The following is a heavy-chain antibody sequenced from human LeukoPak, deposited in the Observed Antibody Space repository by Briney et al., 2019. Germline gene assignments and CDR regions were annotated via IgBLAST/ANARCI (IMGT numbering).Heavy chain of an antibody. CDR3: ARHGRRYYYGPNNWFDP. V-gene: IGHV4-34*01. CDR2: INHSGST. D-gene: IGHD3-10*01. CDR1: GGSISSSYY. Sequence: SETLSLTCTVSGGSISSSYYWGWIRQPPGKGLEWIGEINHSGSTNYNPSLKSRVTISVDTSKNQFSLKLSSVTAADTAVYYCARHGRRYYYGPNNWFDPWGQGTLVTVSS. J-gene: IGHJ5*02.